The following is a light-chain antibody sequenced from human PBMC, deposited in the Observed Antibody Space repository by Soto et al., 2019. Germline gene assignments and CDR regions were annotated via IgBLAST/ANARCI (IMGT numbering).Light chain of an antibody. V-gene: IGLV4-69*01. J-gene: IGLJ2*01. CDR1: SRHSSYA. CDR2: LNSDGRH. Sequence: QLVLTQSPSASASLGASVKLTCTLSSRHSSYAIAWHQQQPEKGPRYLMKLNSDGRHTKGDGIPDRFSGSSSGTERYLTISSLQSEDEADYYCQTWGTGILVFGGGTKLNVL. CDR3: QTWGTGILV.